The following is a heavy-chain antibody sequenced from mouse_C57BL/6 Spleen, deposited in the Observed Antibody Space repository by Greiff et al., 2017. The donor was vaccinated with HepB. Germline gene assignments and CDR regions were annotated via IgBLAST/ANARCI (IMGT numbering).Heavy chain of an antibody. V-gene: IGHV1-82*01. CDR3: ARWCGPLGYFDV. CDR1: GYAFSSSW. CDR2: IYPGDGDT. J-gene: IGHJ1*03. Sequence: QVQLQQSGPELVKPGASVKISCKASGYAFSSSWMNWVKQRPGKGLEWIGRIYPGDGDTNYNGKFKGKATLTADKSSSTAYMQLSSLTSEDSAVYFCARWCGPLGYFDVWGTGTTVTVSS. D-gene: IGHD1-1*02.